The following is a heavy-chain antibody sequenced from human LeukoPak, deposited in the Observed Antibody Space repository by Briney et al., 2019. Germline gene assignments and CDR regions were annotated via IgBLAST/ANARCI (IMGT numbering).Heavy chain of an antibody. Sequence: SETLSLTCTVSGGSISSSSYYWGWIRQPPGQGLEWIGSIYYSGSTYYNPSLKSRVTISEDTSKNQFSLRLSSVTAADTAVYYCARGTVTTRLIDYWGQGTLVTVSS. CDR3: ARGTVTTRLIDY. V-gene: IGHV4-39*07. J-gene: IGHJ4*02. CDR1: GGSISSSSYY. CDR2: IYYSGST. D-gene: IGHD4-17*01.